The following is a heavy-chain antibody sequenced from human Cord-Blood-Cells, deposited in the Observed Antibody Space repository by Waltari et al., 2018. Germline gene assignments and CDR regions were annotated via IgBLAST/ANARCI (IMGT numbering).Heavy chain of an antibody. V-gene: IGHV1-69*01. CDR1: GGTFSTPA. CDR2: IIPIFGTA. J-gene: IGHJ1*01. CDR3: ARNSGLNCSSTSCYGHFQH. D-gene: IGHD2-2*01. Sequence: QVQLVQSGAEVKKPGSSVKVSCKASGGTFSTPAISSARQPPAQGLEWMGGIIPIFGTANYAQKFQGRVTITADESTSTAYMELSSLRSEDTAVYYCARNSGLNCSSTSCYGHFQHWGQGTLVTVSS.